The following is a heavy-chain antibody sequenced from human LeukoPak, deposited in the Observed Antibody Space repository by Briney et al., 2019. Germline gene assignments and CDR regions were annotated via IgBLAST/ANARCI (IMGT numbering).Heavy chain of an antibody. CDR2: IKQDGSEK. CDR3: ARGDYFDY. V-gene: IGHV3-7*01. J-gene: IGHJ4*02. Sequence: PGGSLRLSCAASGFTFNSYWMSWVRQAPGKGLEWVAIIKQDGSEKYYVDSVKGRFTIPRDNAKNSLYLQMNSLRAEDTAVYYCARGDYFDYWGQGTLVTVSS. CDR1: GFTFNSYW.